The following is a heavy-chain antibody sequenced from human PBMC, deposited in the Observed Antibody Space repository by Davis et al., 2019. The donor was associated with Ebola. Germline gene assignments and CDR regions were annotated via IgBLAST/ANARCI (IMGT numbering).Heavy chain of an antibody. V-gene: IGHV4-39*01. J-gene: IGHJ6*02. CDR1: GGSISSSSYY. CDR3: ARRDLVITYGMDV. Sequence: SETLSLTCTVSGGSISSSSYYWGWIRQPPGKGLEWIGSIYYSGSTYYNPSLKSRVTISVDKSKNQFSLKLSSVTAADTAVYYCARRDLVITYGMDVWGQGTTVTVSS. CDR2: IYYSGST. D-gene: IGHD3-3*01.